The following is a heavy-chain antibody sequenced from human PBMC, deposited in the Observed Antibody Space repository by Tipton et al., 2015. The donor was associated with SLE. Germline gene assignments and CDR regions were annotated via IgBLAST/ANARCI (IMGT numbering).Heavy chain of an antibody. D-gene: IGHD2-15*01. CDR3: AKDIIVEVTGGFSY. V-gene: IGHV3-9*01. CDR1: GFTFDDYA. CDR2: ISWNSGSI. Sequence: SLRLSCAASGFTFDDYAMHWVRQAPGKGLEWASGISWNSGSIGYADSVKGRFTISRDNANNSLYLQMNSLRAEGTALYSCAKDIIVEVTGGFSYWGRG. J-gene: IGHJ4*02.